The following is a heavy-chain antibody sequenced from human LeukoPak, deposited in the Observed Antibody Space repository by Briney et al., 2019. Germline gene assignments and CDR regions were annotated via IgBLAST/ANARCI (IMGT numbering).Heavy chain of an antibody. CDR1: GFTFSSYA. CDR3: ASVDTAMVPFDY. CDR2: ISYGGSNK. J-gene: IGHJ4*02. V-gene: IGHV3-30-3*01. Sequence: GGSLRLSCAASGFTFSSYAMHWVRQAPGKGLEWVAVISYGGSNKYYADPVKGGFTISSDNSKNTLYLQMNSLRAEDTAVYYCASVDTAMVPFDYWGQGTLVTVSS. D-gene: IGHD5-18*01.